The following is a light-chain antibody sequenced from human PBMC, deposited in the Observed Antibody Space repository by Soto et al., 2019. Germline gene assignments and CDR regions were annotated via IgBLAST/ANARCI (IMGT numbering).Light chain of an antibody. CDR2: AAS. V-gene: IGKV1-27*01. Sequence: DIQMTQSPSSLSTSVGDRVTITCRASQGISNNLAWYQQKPGKVPKLLIYAASTLQSGVPSRFSGSGSGTDFTLTISSLQPEDVATYYCQKYNSVPITFGQGTRLEIK. J-gene: IGKJ5*01. CDR3: QKYNSVPIT. CDR1: QGISNN.